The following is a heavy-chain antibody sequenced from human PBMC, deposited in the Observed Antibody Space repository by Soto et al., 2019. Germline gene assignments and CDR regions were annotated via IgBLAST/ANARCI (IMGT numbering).Heavy chain of an antibody. CDR1: GGSFSGYY. J-gene: IGHJ4*02. CDR3: ARLSAGRPADY. CDR2: IYYLGNT. Sequence: PSETLSLTCAVYGGSFSGYYWTWVRQPPGKGLEWVGSIYYLGNTYYSPSLKSRVTISVDTSTNQFSLILTSMTAADTAAYYCARLSAGRPADYWGQAPL. V-gene: IGHV4-34*01.